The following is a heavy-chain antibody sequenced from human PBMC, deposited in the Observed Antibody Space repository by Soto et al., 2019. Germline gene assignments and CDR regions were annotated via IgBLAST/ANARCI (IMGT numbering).Heavy chain of an antibody. J-gene: IGHJ4*02. V-gene: IGHV3-13*01. CDR1: GFTFSSYD. CDR2: IGTAGDT. Sequence: PGGSLRLSCAASGFTFSSYDMHWVRQATGKGLEWVSAIGTAGDTYYPGSVKGRFTISRENAKNSLYLQMNSLRAEDTAVYYCARASSSGWYFNYWGQGTLVTVSS. D-gene: IGHD6-19*01. CDR3: ARASSSGWYFNY.